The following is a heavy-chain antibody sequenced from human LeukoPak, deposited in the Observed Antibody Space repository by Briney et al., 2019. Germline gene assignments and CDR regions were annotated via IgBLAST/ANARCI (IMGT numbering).Heavy chain of an antibody. D-gene: IGHD1-26*01. Sequence: PPATLSLTCPVSAGLLNSYYWHWSRQTPGRGVEWVARPHITDISYIPFLNRRVIVSFDTSKNQGFLNLTSLTTADTALSYCARGFFYNGKYDWLYPWGQGALVTVSS. J-gene: IGHJ5*02. CDR3: ARGFFYNGKYDWLYP. V-gene: IGHV4-4*08. CDR1: AGLLNSYY. CDR2: PHITDI.